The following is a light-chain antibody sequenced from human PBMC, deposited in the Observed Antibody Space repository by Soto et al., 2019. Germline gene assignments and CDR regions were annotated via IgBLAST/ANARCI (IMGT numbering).Light chain of an antibody. CDR3: QAWDGNTVV. V-gene: IGLV3-1*01. Sequence: SYELTQPPSVSVSPGQTAMITCSGDKLGDKFVSWYQQKAGQSPVLVMYRDSERPSGIPERFSGSNSGNTATLTISGTQAVDEADYYCQAWDGNTVVFGGGTKVTVL. J-gene: IGLJ2*01. CDR2: RDS. CDR1: KLGDKF.